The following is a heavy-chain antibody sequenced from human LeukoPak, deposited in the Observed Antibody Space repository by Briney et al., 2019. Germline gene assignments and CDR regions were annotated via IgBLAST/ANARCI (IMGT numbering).Heavy chain of an antibody. Sequence: GGSLRLSCAASGFTFSSYGIHWVRQAPGKGLEWVAFIRYDGSNKYYADSVKGRFTISRDNSKNTLYLQMNSLRAEDTAVYYCAKDLIATAMADDAFDIWGQGTMVTVSS. V-gene: IGHV3-30*02. CDR3: AKDLIATAMADDAFDI. J-gene: IGHJ3*02. CDR1: GFTFSSYG. D-gene: IGHD5-18*01. CDR2: IRYDGSNK.